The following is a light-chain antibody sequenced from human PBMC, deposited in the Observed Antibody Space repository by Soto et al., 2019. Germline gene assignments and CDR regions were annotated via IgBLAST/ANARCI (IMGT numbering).Light chain of an antibody. J-gene: IGLJ1*01. CDR1: SSNIGSKT. CDR2: SNY. CDR3: SAWDARLNGYV. V-gene: IGLV1-44*01. Sequence: QSVLTQPPSASGTPGQRVTISCSGSSSNIGSKTVNWYQQLPGTAPKLLIYSNYQRPSGVPDRFSGSKSGTSASLAISGLQSEDEAEYYCSAWDARLNGYVFGTGTKVTVL.